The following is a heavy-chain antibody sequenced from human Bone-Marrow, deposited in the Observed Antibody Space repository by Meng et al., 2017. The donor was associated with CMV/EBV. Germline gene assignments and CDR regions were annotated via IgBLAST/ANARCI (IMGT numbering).Heavy chain of an antibody. CDR1: GFTFSSYS. D-gene: IGHD1-26*01. CDR2: ISSSSSYI. Sequence: GGSLRLSCAASGFTFSSYSMNWVRQAPGKGLEWVSSISSSSSYIYYADSVKGRFTISRDNAKNSLYLQMNSLRAEDTAVYYCARDIGGWEPLVSYCGQGTLVTVSS. V-gene: IGHV3-21*01. CDR3: ARDIGGWEPLVSY. J-gene: IGHJ4*02.